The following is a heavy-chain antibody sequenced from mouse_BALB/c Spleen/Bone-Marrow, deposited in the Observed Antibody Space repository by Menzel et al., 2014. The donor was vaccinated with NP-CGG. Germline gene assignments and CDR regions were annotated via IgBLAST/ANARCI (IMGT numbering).Heavy chain of an antibody. CDR3: ARPGWGICVFVY. Sequence: EVKLVESGGGLVQPGGSLKLSCVASGFDFSRYWMSWVRQAPGKGLEWIGEINPDSSTINYTPSLKDKFIISRDNAKNTLYLQMSKVRSEDTALYYCARPGWGICVFVYWGQGTLVTVST. CDR2: INPDSSTI. CDR1: GFDFSRYW. D-gene: IGHD2-3*01. V-gene: IGHV4-1*02. J-gene: IGHJ3*01.